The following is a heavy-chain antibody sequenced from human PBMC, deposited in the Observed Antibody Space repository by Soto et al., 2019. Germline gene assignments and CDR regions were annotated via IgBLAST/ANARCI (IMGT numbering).Heavy chain of an antibody. D-gene: IGHD4-17*01. Sequence: QVHLVQSGAEVKKPGSSVKVSCKASGDTFSSFAISWVRQAPGQGLEWMGGIIPSFRTPDYAQKFQGRVTITVDETTNTADRKVRRLPSKETGVYKGARERERQPLRGNYCYAVDVWGHGSTSIASS. V-gene: IGHV1-69*12. CDR1: GDTFSSFA. CDR3: ARERERQPLRGNYCYAVDV. CDR2: IIPSFRTP. J-gene: IGHJ6*02.